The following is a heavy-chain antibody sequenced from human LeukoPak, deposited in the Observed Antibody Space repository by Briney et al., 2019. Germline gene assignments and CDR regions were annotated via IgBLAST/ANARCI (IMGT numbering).Heavy chain of an antibody. J-gene: IGHJ5*02. CDR3: ARLSSGWYSGFDP. V-gene: IGHV4-39*07. Sequence: SETLSLTCTVSGGSISSSGYYWGWIRQPPGKGLEWIGSIYYSGSTYYNPSLKSRVTISVDTSKNQFSLKLSSVTAADTAVYYCARLSSGWYSGFDPWGQGTLVTVSS. CDR1: GGSISSSGYY. D-gene: IGHD6-19*01. CDR2: IYYSGST.